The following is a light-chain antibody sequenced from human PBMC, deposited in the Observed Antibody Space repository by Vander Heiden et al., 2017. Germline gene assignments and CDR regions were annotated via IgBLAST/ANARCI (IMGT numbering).Light chain of an antibody. V-gene: IGKV1-6*01. CDR1: TAIGHD. CDR3: LQDHVFPWT. Sequence: AFQLTQSPTSLSASVGDRVTITCRASTAIGHDLNWSPQKPGKAPKVLISVVSSLQCGVPSSFSGSGFGTDFTLTITSLQPEDFATYYCLQDHVFPWTLRQGTNVEGK. CDR2: VVS. J-gene: IGKJ1*01.